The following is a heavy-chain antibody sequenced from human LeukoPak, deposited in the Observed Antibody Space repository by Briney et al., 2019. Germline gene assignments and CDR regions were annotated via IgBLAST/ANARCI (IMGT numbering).Heavy chain of an antibody. CDR3: ARDGLDCSGGSCYPDSFDY. CDR2: ISSSSSYI. Sequence: GGSLRLSCAASGFTFSSYSMNWVRQAPGKGLEWVSSISSSSSYIYYADSVKGRFTISRDNAKNSLYLQMNSLRAEDTAVYYCARDGLDCSGGSCYPDSFDYWGQGTLITVSS. J-gene: IGHJ4*02. CDR1: GFTFSSYS. V-gene: IGHV3-21*01. D-gene: IGHD2-15*01.